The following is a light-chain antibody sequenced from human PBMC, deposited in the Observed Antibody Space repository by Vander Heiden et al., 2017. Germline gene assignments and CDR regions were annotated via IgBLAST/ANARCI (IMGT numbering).Light chain of an antibody. CDR1: SSNIGSNT. Sequence: QSVLPQPPSASGTPGQGVTISCSGSSSNIGSNTVNWYQQLPGTAPKLLIYTNNQRPSGVPDRFSGSKSGTSASLAISGLQSEDEADYYCAAWDDSLNVHYVFGTGTKVTVL. CDR2: TNN. J-gene: IGLJ1*01. CDR3: AAWDDSLNVHYV. V-gene: IGLV1-44*01.